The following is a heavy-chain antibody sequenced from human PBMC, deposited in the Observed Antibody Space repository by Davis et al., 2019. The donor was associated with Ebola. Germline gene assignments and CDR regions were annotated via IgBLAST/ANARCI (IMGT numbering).Heavy chain of an antibody. CDR1: GFSFSNYG. V-gene: IGHV3-30*03. CDR3: ARGAYGDYIVKAFDI. D-gene: IGHD4-17*01. CDR2: ISHDGNNK. Sequence: GGSLRLSCAASGFSFSNYGMHWVRQAPGKGLEWVAVISHDGNNKYYEDSVRGRFTISRDNSKNTLYLQMNSLRAEDTAIYYCARGAYGDYIVKAFDIWGQGTKVTVSS. J-gene: IGHJ3*02.